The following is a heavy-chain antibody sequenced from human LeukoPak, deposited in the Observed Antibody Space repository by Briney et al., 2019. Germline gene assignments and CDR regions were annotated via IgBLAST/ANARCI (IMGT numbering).Heavy chain of an antibody. CDR3: ARTLLAAAGTGGWFDP. J-gene: IGHJ5*02. V-gene: IGHV4-59*08. Sequence: SETLSLTCTVSGGSISSYYWSWIRQPPGKGLEWIGYIYYSGSTNYNPSLKSRVTISVDTSKNQFSLKLSSVTAADTAVYYCARTLLAAAGTGGWFDPWGQGTLVTVSS. D-gene: IGHD6-13*01. CDR2: IYYSGST. CDR1: GGSISSYY.